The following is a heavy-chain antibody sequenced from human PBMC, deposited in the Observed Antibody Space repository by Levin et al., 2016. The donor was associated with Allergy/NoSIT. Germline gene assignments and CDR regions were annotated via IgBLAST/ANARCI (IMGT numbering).Heavy chain of an antibody. D-gene: IGHD2-2*01. CDR2: IWYDGSNK. V-gene: IGHV3-33*01. Sequence: GGSLRLSCAASGFTFSSYGMHWVRQAPGKGLEWVAVIWYDGSNKYYADSVKGRFTISRDNSKNTLYLQMNSLRAEDTAVYYCARARNRYCSSTSCSYYFDYWGQGTLVTVSS. CDR1: GFTFSSYG. CDR3: ARARNRYCSSTSCSYYFDY. J-gene: IGHJ4*02.